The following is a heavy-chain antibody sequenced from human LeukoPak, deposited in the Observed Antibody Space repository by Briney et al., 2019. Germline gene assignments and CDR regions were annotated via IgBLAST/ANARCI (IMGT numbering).Heavy chain of an antibody. J-gene: IGHJ5*02. D-gene: IGHD6-6*01. CDR2: INPSGGST. Sequence: ASVKVSCKASGYTFTSYYMHWVRQAPGQGLEWMGIINPSGGSTSYAQKFQGRVTMTRDTSTSTVYMELSSLRSGDTAVYYCARGKHIAARQNWFDPWGQGTLVTVSS. CDR3: ARGKHIAARQNWFDP. V-gene: IGHV1-46*01. CDR1: GYTFTSYY.